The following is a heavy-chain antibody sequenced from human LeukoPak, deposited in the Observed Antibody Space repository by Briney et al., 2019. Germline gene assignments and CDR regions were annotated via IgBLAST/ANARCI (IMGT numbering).Heavy chain of an antibody. J-gene: IGHJ4*02. V-gene: IGHV3-11*01. D-gene: IGHD3-22*01. CDR2: ISSSGSTI. CDR1: GFTFSDYY. Sequence: GGSLRLSCAASGFTFSDYYMSWIRQAPGKGLEWVSYISSSGSTIYYADSVKGRLTISRDNAKNSLYLQMNSLRAEDTAVYYCARTDYYDSSGPPGVFDYWGQGTLVTVSS. CDR3: ARTDYYDSSGPPGVFDY.